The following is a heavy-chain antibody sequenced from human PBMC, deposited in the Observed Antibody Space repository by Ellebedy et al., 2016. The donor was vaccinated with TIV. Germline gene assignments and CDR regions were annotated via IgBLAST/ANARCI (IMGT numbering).Heavy chain of an antibody. V-gene: IGHV1-69*13. D-gene: IGHD3-10*01. Sequence: AASVKVSCKASGGTFSSYAISWVRQAPGQGLEWMGGIIPIFGTANYAQKFQGRVTITADESTSTAYMELSSLRSEDTAVYYCARVPSPKPGGYYYFDYWGQGTLVTVSS. CDR3: ARVPSPKPGGYYYFDY. J-gene: IGHJ4*02. CDR2: IIPIFGTA. CDR1: GGTFSSYA.